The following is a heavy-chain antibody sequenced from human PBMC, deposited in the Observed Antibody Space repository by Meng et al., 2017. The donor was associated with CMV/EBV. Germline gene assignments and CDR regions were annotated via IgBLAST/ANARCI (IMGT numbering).Heavy chain of an antibody. CDR3: ARGVGGWFDP. V-gene: IGHV4-34*01. D-gene: IGHD1-26*01. Sequence: QGHLQRWGAGLLKPSGTLSLTCAVYGGSFSGYYWSWIRQPPGKGLEWIGEINHSGSTNYNPSLKSRVTISVDTSKNQFSLKLSSVTAADTAVYYCARGVGGWFDPWGQGTLVTVSS. CDR1: GGSFSGYY. J-gene: IGHJ5*02. CDR2: INHSGST.